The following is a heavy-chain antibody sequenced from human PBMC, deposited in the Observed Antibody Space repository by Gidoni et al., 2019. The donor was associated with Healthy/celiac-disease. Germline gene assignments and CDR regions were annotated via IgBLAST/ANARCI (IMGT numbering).Heavy chain of an antibody. V-gene: IGHV4-39*01. J-gene: IGHJ3*02. CDR3: ARPLMVRGVPGAFDI. CDR1: GGSISSSSYY. CDR2: IYYSGST. D-gene: IGHD3-10*01. Sequence: QLQLQESGPGLVKPSETLSLTCTVSGGSISSSSYYWGWIRQPPGKGLEWIGSIYYSGSTYYNPSLKSRVTISVDTSKNQFSLKLSSVTAADTAVYYCARPLMVRGVPGAFDIWGQGTMVTVSS.